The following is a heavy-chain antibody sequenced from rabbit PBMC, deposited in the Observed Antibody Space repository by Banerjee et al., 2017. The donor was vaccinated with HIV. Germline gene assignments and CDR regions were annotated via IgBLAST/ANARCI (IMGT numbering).Heavy chain of an antibody. CDR1: GFDFSNYYM. CDR2: IYAGKGST. CDR3: ARNWPGSTNWDL. D-gene: IGHD4-2*01. Sequence: QEQLKETGGGLVQPGGSLTLSCKASGFDFSNYYMSWVRQAPGKGLEWIGIIYAGKGSTDYASWVNGRFTISETSSTTVTLQMTSLTAADTATYFCARNWPGSTNWDLWGPGTLVTVS. J-gene: IGHJ4*01. V-gene: IGHV1S45*01.